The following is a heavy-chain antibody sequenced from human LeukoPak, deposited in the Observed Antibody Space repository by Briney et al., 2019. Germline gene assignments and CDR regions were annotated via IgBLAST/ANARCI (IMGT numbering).Heavy chain of an antibody. Sequence: GGSLRLSCAASGFTFSSYSMNWVRQAPGKGLEWVSYISSSSSTIYYADSVKGRFTISRDNAKNSLYLQMNSLRAEDTAVYYCAKPSVYYDYVWGSYRFDYWGQGTLVTVSS. V-gene: IGHV3-48*01. CDR1: GFTFSSYS. D-gene: IGHD3-16*02. CDR2: ISSSSSTI. J-gene: IGHJ4*02. CDR3: AKPSVYYDYVWGSYRFDY.